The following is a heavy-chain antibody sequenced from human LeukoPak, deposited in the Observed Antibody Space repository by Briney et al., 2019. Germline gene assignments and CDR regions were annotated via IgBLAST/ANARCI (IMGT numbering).Heavy chain of an antibody. CDR2: IYYSGST. D-gene: IGHD3-10*01. V-gene: IGHV4-39*01. CDR1: GGSISSSSYY. CDR3: ARSYYYASGTYPGNFDY. J-gene: IGHJ4*02. Sequence: SETLSLTCIVSGGSISSSSYYWGWIRQPPGKGLVWIGSIYYSGSTYYNPSLKSRVTISVDTSKNQFSLNLSSVTAADTAVYYCARSYYYASGTYPGNFDYWGQGTLVTVSS.